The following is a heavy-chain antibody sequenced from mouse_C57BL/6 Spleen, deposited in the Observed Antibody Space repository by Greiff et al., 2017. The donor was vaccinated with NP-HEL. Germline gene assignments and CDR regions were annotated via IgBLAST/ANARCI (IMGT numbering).Heavy chain of an antibody. CDR3: ARSDGYSFAY. J-gene: IGHJ3*01. CDR2: IYPGSGNT. CDR1: GYTFTDYY. V-gene: IGHV1-76*01. D-gene: IGHD2-3*01. Sequence: VKLMESGAELVRPGASVKLSCKASGYTFTDYYINWVKQRPGQGLEWIARIYPGSGNTYYNEKFKGKATLTAEKSSSTAYMQLSSLTSEDSAVYFCARSDGYSFAYWGQGTLVTVSA.